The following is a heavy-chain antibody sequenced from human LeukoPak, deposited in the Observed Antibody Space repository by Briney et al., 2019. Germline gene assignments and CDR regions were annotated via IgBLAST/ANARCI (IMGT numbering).Heavy chain of an antibody. D-gene: IGHD6-13*01. CDR1: GGSFSGYY. Sequence: SETLSLTCAVYGGSFSGYYWSWIRQPPGKGLEWIGEINHSGSTYYNPSLKSRVTISVDTSKNQFSVKLSSVTAADTALYYCARAYSSSWYFNWFDPWGQGTLVTVSS. V-gene: IGHV4-34*01. CDR2: INHSGST. J-gene: IGHJ5*02. CDR3: ARAYSSSWYFNWFDP.